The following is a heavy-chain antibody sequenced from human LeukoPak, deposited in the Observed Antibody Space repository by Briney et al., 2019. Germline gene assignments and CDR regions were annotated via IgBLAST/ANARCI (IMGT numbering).Heavy chain of an antibody. CDR3: ARDCDGDSDY. D-gene: IGHD4-17*01. J-gene: IGHJ4*02. V-gene: IGHV3-66*01. CDR1: GFRVSSSY. CDR2: ISRSGST. Sequence: GGSLRLSCSASGFRVSSSYMTWVRQAPGKGLECVSVISRSGSTYYADSVKGRFTISRDNSKNTLYLQMNSLRAEDTAVYYCARDCDGDSDYWGQGTLVTVSS.